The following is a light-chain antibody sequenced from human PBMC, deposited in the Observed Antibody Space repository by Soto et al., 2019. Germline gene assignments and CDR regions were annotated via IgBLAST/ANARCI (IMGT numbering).Light chain of an antibody. CDR2: EGS. Sequence: QSALTQPASVSGSPGQSITISCTGISRDDGGYNLVSWYQQHPGKAPKLMIYEGSKRPSGVSNRFSGSKSGNTTSLSVSGLLAEDEADYFCSSYAGSDNVLFGGGTKVTVL. CDR3: SSYAGSDNVL. J-gene: IGLJ2*01. V-gene: IGLV2-14*02. CDR1: SRDDGGYNL.